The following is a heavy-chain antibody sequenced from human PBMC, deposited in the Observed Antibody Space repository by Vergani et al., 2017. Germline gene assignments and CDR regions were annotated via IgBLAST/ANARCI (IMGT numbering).Heavy chain of an antibody. V-gene: IGHV3-15*01. CDR3: TTDSGSRYCSSTSCYGDY. CDR2: IKSKTDGGTT. J-gene: IGHJ4*02. Sequence: EVQLVESGGGLVKPGGSLRLSCAASGFTFSNAWMSWVRQAPGKGLEWVGRIKSKTDGGTTDYAAPGKGRFTISRDDSKNTLYLKMNSLKTEDTAVYYCTTDSGSRYCSSTSCYGDYWGQGTLVTVSS. CDR1: GFTFSNAW. D-gene: IGHD2-2*01.